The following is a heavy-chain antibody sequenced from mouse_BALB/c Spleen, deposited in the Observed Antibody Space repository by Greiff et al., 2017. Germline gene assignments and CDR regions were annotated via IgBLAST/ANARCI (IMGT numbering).Heavy chain of an antibody. J-gene: IGHJ3*01. D-gene: IGHD1-1*02. CDR3: TRKGGNPFAY. V-gene: IGHV1-5*01. CDR1: GYTFTSYW. Sequence: EVQLQQSGTVLARPGASVKMSCKASGYTFTSYWMHWVKQRPGQGLEWIVAIYPGNSDTSYNQKFKGKAKLTAVTSTSTAYMELSSLTNEDSAVYYCTRKGGNPFAYWGQGTLVTVSA. CDR2: IYPGNSDT.